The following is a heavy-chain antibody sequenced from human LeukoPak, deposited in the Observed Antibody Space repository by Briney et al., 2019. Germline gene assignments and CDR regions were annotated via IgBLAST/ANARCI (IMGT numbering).Heavy chain of an antibody. Sequence: KPSETLSLTCTVSGGSISSYYWSWIRQPAGKGLEWIGRIYTSGSTNYNPSLKSRVTMSVDTSKNQFSLKLSSVTAADTAVYYCARGHWGVWSLEHDAFDIWGQGTMVTVSS. D-gene: IGHD2-21*01. V-gene: IGHV4-4*07. J-gene: IGHJ3*02. CDR3: ARGHWGVWSLEHDAFDI. CDR1: GGSISSYY. CDR2: IYTSGST.